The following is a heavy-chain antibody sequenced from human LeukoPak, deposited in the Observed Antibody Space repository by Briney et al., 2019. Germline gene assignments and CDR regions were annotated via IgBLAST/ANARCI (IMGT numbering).Heavy chain of an antibody. D-gene: IGHD2-2*01. CDR2: INHSGST. CDR1: GGSFSGYY. J-gene: IGHJ5*02. Sequence: PSETLSLTCAVYGGSFSGYYWSWIRQPPGKGLEWIGEINHSGSTNYNPSLKSRVTISVDTSKNQFSLKLSSVTAADTAVYYCARTRGYCSSTSCWGPNWFDPWGQGTLVTVSS. V-gene: IGHV4-34*01. CDR3: ARTRGYCSSTSCWGPNWFDP.